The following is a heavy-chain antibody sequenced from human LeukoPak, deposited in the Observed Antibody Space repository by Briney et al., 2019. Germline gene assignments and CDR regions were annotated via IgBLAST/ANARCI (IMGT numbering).Heavy chain of an antibody. CDR3: ARKTMVRGVIGHFDY. D-gene: IGHD3-10*01. V-gene: IGHV3-21*01. J-gene: IGHJ4*02. CDR1: GFTFSSYS. Sequence: GGSLRLSCAASGFTFSSYSMNWVRQAPGKGLEWVSSISSSSSYIYYADSVKGRFTISRDNAKNSLYLQMNSLRAEDTAVYYCARKTMVRGVIGHFDYWGQGTLATVSS. CDR2: ISSSSSYI.